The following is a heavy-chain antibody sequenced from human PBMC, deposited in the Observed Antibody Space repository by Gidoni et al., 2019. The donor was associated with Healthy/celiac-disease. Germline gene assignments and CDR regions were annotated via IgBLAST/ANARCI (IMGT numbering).Heavy chain of an antibody. CDR3: ARQRLVYCSGGSCYGELDY. V-gene: IGHV4-31*03. J-gene: IGHJ4*02. Sequence: QVQLQESGPGRVKPSQTLALTCTVPGGSISSGGYYGSWIRQHPGKGLEWIGYIYYSGSTYYTPSLKSRVTISVDTSKNQFSLKLSSVPAADTAVYYCARQRLVYCSGGSCYGELDYWGQGTLVTVSS. CDR2: IYYSGST. D-gene: IGHD2-15*01. CDR1: GGSISSGGYY.